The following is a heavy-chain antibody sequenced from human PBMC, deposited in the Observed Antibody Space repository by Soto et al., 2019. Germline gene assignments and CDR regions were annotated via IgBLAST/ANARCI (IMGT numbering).Heavy chain of an antibody. V-gene: IGHV1-18*04. CDR2: ISGYNGNI. Sequence: QGQLVQSGAEVKKPGASVTVYCKASGYTSSIYGISWVRQAPGQGLEWMAWISGYNGNIKYAQKFQGRVTVATDTTTTGAYMKLRSLRSDDTAGYYCARDVSGGTYPWFFALWGRGTLVTVSS. CDR1: GYTSSIYG. J-gene: IGHJ2*01. D-gene: IGHD2-15*01. CDR3: ARDVSGGTYPWFFAL.